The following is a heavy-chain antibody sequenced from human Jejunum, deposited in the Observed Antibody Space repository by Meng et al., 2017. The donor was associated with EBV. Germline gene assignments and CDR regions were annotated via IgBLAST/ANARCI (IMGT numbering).Heavy chain of an antibody. D-gene: IGHD3-22*01. Sequence: LQRAGQRMSKPSGTLSLSRVVSGGSIRDNAWWSWVRQPPGKGLEWLGEIYHGGGTNYNPSLESRVTISVDKSKNQFSLKLNSVTVADTAVYYCAGNGYYALEYWGPGILVTVSS. J-gene: IGHJ4*02. CDR3: AGNGYYALEY. V-gene: IGHV4-4*02. CDR2: IYHGGGT. CDR1: GGSIRDNAW.